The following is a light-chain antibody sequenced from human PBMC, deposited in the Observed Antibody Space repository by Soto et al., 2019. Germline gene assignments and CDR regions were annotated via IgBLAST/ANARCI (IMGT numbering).Light chain of an antibody. CDR3: SSYTSDSTLVV. CDR1: SRDIGGYNY. Sequence: QSVLTQPASVSGSPGQTITISCTGTSRDIGGYNYVSWYQHHPGKAPKLMIYDVSNRPSGISNRFSGSKSGSTASLTISGLQAEDEAEYWCSSYTSDSTLVVFGGGTKLTVL. V-gene: IGLV2-14*03. J-gene: IGLJ2*01. CDR2: DVS.